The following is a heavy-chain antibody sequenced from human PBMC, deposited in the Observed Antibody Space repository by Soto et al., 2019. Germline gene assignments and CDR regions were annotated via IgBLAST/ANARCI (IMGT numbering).Heavy chain of an antibody. CDR3: AREPPYPSYCSSTSCYGDYFDY. CDR1: GFTFSSYW. Sequence: SLRLSCAASGFTFSSYWMHWVRQAPGKGLVWVSRINSDGSSTSYADSVKGRFTISRDNSKNTLYLQMNSLRAEDTAVYYCAREPPYPSYCSSTSCYGDYFDYWGQGTLVTVSS. J-gene: IGHJ4*02. V-gene: IGHV3-74*01. D-gene: IGHD2-2*01. CDR2: INSDGSST.